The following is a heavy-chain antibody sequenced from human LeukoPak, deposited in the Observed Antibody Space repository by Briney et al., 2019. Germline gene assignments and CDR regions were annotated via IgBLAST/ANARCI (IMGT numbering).Heavy chain of an antibody. V-gene: IGHV4-59*01. CDR3: ARGASLEWLLYSSLHYFDY. CDR2: IYYSGST. CDR1: GGSISSYY. Sequence: SETLSLTCTVSGGSISSYYWSWIRQPPGKGLEWIGYIYYSGSTNYNPSLKSRVTISVDTPKNQFSLKLSSVTAADTAVYYCARGASLEWLLYSSLHYFDYWGQGTLVTVSS. J-gene: IGHJ4*02. D-gene: IGHD3-3*01.